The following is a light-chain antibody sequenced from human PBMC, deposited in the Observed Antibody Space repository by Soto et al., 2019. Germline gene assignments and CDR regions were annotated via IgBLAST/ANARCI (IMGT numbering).Light chain of an antibody. CDR1: QSVNSGS. CDR3: QQYGSSVRT. J-gene: IGKJ1*01. Sequence: DIALTQSPGTLSLSPGDRAILSCRASQSVNSGSLAWYQQRPGQAPRLLIYGATIRATGIPDKFSGSGSGTDFTHTISRLEPEDFAVYYCQQYGSSVRTFGQGTKVEIK. V-gene: IGKV3-20*01. CDR2: GAT.